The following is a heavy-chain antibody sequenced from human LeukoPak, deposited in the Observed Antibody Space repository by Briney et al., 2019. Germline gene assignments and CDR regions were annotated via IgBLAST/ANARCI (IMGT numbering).Heavy chain of an antibody. CDR1: GGSISSYY. CDR2: IYYSGST. J-gene: IGHJ4*02. V-gene: IGHV4-59*01. CDR3: AREAVGATS. D-gene: IGHD1-26*01. Sequence: SETLSLTCTVSGGSISSYYWNWIRQPPGKGLEWIGYIYYSGSTNHNPSLKGRVTISVDTSKNQFSLKLSSVNAGDTAVYYCAREAVGATSWGQGTLVTVSS.